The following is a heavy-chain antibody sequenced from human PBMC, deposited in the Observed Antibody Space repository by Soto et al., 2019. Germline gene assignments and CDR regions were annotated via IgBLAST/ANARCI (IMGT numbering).Heavy chain of an antibody. CDR2: IIPILGIA. V-gene: IGHV1-69*08. CDR1: GGTFSSYT. Sequence: QVQLVQSGAEVKKPGSSVKVSCKASGGTFSSYTISWVRQAPGQGLEWMGRIIPILGIANYAQKFQGRVTITADKSTSTADMELSSLRSEDTAVYYCARDSGYDLFDYWGQGTLVTVSS. D-gene: IGHD5-12*01. J-gene: IGHJ4*02. CDR3: ARDSGYDLFDY.